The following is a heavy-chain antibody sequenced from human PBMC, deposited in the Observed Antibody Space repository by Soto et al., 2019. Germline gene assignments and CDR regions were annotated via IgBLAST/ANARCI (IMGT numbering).Heavy chain of an antibody. Sequence: GSVKVSCKASGYTFTSYDINWVRQATGQGREWMGWRKPNRGNTGYAQKFQGRVTMTRNTSISTAYRELSSLSSEDTAVYYCALSALVVVPAASYYYGMDVWGQGTTVTVSS. CDR3: ALSALVVVPAASYYYGMDV. V-gene: IGHV1-8*01. J-gene: IGHJ6*02. CDR2: RKPNRGNT. D-gene: IGHD2-2*01. CDR1: GYTFTSYD.